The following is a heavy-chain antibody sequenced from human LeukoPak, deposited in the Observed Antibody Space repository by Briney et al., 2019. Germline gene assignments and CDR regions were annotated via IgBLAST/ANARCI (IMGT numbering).Heavy chain of an antibody. CDR3: AKAAGPHGLRFLDWFSLFDY. Sequence: GGSLRLSCAASGFTFSSYAMSCVRQAPGKGLEWVSAISGSGGSTYYADSVKGRFTISRDNSKNTLYLQMNSLRAEDRAVYDCAKAAGPHGLRFLDWFSLFDYSGQGTLVTVSS. CDR1: GFTFSSYA. V-gene: IGHV3-23*01. J-gene: IGHJ4*02. CDR2: ISGSGGST. D-gene: IGHD3-3*01.